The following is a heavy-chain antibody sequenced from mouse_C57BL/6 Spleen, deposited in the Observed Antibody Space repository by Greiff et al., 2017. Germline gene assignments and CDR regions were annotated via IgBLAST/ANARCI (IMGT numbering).Heavy chain of an antibody. Sequence: DVMLVESGGDLVKPGGSLKLSCAASGFTFSSYGMSWVRQTPDKRLEWVATISSGGSYTYYPDSVKGRFTISRDNAKNTLYLQMSSLKSEDTAMYYCARGAQATNYYAMDYWGQGTSVTVSS. J-gene: IGHJ4*01. V-gene: IGHV5-6*02. D-gene: IGHD3-2*02. CDR1: GFTFSSYG. CDR3: ARGAQATNYYAMDY. CDR2: ISSGGSYT.